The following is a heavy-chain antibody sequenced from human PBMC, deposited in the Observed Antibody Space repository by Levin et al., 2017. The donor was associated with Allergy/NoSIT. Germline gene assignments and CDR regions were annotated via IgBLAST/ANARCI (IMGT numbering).Heavy chain of an antibody. CDR2: ISYDGNNK. CDR1: GFTLSYYA. CDR3: AKGSGSDSDDGTDV. J-gene: IGHJ6*02. V-gene: IGHV3-30*04. Sequence: LPGGSLRLSCADSGFTLSYYAIHWVRQAPGKGLEWMAVISYDGNNKYYADSVKGRFTISRDNSQNTVYLQMNSLRVEDTAVYYCAKGSGSDSDDGTDVWGQGTTVTVSS. D-gene: IGHD1-26*01.